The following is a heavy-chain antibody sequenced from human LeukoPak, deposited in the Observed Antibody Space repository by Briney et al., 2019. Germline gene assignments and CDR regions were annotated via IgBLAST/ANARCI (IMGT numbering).Heavy chain of an antibody. V-gene: IGHV4-34*09. Sequence: PSETLSLTCAVYGGSFSDYYWSWIRQPPGKGLEWIGEINHSGSTNYNPSLKSRLTISVDTSKNQFSLNLSSVTAADTAVYYCARLRNHFLDYWGQGTLVTVSS. J-gene: IGHJ4*02. D-gene: IGHD1-14*01. CDR1: GGSFSDYY. CDR2: INHSGST. CDR3: ARLRNHFLDY.